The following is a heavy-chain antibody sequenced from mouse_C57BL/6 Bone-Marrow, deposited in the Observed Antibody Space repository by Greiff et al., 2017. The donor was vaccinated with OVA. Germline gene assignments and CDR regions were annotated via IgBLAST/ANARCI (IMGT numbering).Heavy chain of an antibody. CDR1: GYTFTSYW. D-gene: IGHD2-4*01. J-gene: IGHJ4*01. CDR2: IHPSDSDT. V-gene: IGHV1-74*01. CDR3: AIEPGNYDYDGGIPL. Sequence: LVEPGASVKVSCKASGYTFTSYWMHWVKQRPGQGLEWIGRIHPSDSDTNYNQKFKGKATLTVDKSSSTAYMQLSSLTSEDSAVYYCAIEPGNYDYDGGIPLWGQGTSVTVSS.